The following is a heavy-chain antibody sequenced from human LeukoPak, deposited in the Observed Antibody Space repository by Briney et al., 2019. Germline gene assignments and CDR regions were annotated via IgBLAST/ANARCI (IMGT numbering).Heavy chain of an antibody. D-gene: IGHD6-19*01. Sequence: GASVKVSCKASGYIFTNYDINWVRQATGQGLEWMGWVNPNNGNTGFAQKFQGRVTMSRDTSISTAYMELRGLRSEDTAVYCCVRESTIEVAGSDAFDIWGQGTKVIVSS. V-gene: IGHV1-8*02. CDR2: VNPNNGNT. CDR3: VRESTIEVAGSDAFDI. CDR1: GYIFTNYD. J-gene: IGHJ3*02.